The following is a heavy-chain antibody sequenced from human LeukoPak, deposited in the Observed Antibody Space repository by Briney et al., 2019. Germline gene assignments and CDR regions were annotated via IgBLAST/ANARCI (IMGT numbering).Heavy chain of an antibody. D-gene: IGHD2-15*01. CDR2: INPNSGGT. J-gene: IGHJ5*02. CDR3: ARDSRYCSGGSCFFWFDP. V-gene: IGHV1-2*02. Sequence: ASVKVSCKASGYTFTGYYMHWVRQAPGQGLEWVGWINPNSGGTNYAQKFQGRVTMTRDTSISTAYMELSRLRSDDTAVYYCARDSRYCSGGSCFFWFDPWGQGTLVTVSS. CDR1: GYTFTGYY.